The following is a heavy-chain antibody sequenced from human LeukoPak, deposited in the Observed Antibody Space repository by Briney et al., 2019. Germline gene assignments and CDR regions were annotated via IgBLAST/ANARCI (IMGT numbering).Heavy chain of an antibody. CDR1: GFTVSSDY. CDR3: ARDHAGTFDY. J-gene: IGHJ4*02. D-gene: IGHD6-13*01. CDR2: IHSGGST. Sequence: PGGSLRLSCAASGFTVSSDYMSWVRQAPGKGLEWVSVIHSGGSTYYADSVKGRFTISRDNSKNTLYLQMNSLRAEDTAVYYCARDHAGTFDYWGQGTLVTVSS. V-gene: IGHV3-53*05.